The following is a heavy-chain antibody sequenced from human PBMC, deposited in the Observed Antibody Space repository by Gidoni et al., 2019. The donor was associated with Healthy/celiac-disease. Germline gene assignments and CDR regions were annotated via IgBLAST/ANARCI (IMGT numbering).Heavy chain of an antibody. Sequence: EVQLVESGGGLVQPGGSLRLSCAASGFTVSSNYMSWVRQAPGKGLEWVSVIYSGGSTYYADSVKGRFTISRDNSKNTLYLQMNSLRAEDTAVYYCASLNAVHDYEGGADYWGQGTLVTVSS. CDR3: ASLNAVHDYEGGADY. V-gene: IGHV3-66*01. CDR1: GFTVSSNY. D-gene: IGHD4-17*01. CDR2: IYSGGST. J-gene: IGHJ4*02.